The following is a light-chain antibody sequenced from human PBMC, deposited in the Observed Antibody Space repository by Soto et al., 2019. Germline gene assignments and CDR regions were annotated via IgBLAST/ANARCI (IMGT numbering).Light chain of an antibody. CDR3: NSYTSKSTGV. V-gene: IGLV2-14*01. CDR2: EVS. Sequence: QSALTQPASVSGSPGQSITISCTGTSSDVGGYNYVSWYQQHPGKAHKLIIYEVSNRPSGVSNRFSGSKSGNTASLTISGLQAEDEADYYCNSYTSKSTGVFGTGTQLTVL. J-gene: IGLJ1*01. CDR1: SSDVGGYNY.